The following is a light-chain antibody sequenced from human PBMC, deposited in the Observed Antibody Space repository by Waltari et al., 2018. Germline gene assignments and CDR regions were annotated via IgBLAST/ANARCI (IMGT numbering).Light chain of an antibody. V-gene: IGLV3-21*02. CDR2: DDS. J-gene: IGLJ2*01. CDR3: QVWDSTSDHVV. Sequence: YVLTQPPSVSVAPGPTAKSTCGGDNIEAKSVNWYKQRPGQAPVLVVYDDSDLPAGIPERFSGSNSGKATLTISRVEAGDEADYYCQVWDSTSDHVVFGGGTKLTVL. CDR1: NIEAKS.